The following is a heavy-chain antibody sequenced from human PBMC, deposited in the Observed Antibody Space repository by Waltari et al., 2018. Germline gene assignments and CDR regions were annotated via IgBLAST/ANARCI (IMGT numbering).Heavy chain of an antibody. J-gene: IGHJ6*02. Sequence: QVQLQESGPGLVKPSETLSLTCAVSGYSISSGYYWGWFRQPPGKGLEWIGSIYHSGSTYYNPSLKSRVTISVDTSKNQFSLKLSSVTAADTAVYYCASRGRAARPYGMDVWGQGTTVTVSS. V-gene: IGHV4-38-2*01. CDR3: ASRGRAARPYGMDV. CDR2: IYHSGST. D-gene: IGHD3-16*01. CDR1: GYSISSGYY.